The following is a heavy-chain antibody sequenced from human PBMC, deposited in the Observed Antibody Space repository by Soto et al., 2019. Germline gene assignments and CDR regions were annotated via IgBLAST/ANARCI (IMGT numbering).Heavy chain of an antibody. J-gene: IGHJ5*02. CDR2: IIPIFGTA. D-gene: IGHD5-18*01. CDR1: GGTFSSYA. CDR3: ARTNSYRYDWFDP. Sequence: SVKVSCKASGGTFSSYAISWVRQAPGQGLEWMGGIIPIFGTANYAQKFQGRVTITADESTSTAYMELSSLRSEDTAVYYCARTNSYRYDWFDPWGQGTLVTVSS. V-gene: IGHV1-69*13.